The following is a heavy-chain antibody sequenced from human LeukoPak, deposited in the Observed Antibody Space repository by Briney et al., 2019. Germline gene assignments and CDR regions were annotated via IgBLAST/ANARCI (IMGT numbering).Heavy chain of an antibody. Sequence: GGSLRLSCAASGFIFRDYAMSWVRQAPGKGPEWVSAIGSVGGDTYYADSVKGRFTISRDDSENTLHLQMSSLRAEDTAVYYCAKGSGSGWYGWFDPWGQGTLVTVSS. J-gene: IGHJ5*02. CDR2: IGSVGGDT. CDR3: AKGSGSGWYGWFDP. V-gene: IGHV3-23*01. CDR1: GFIFRDYA. D-gene: IGHD6-19*01.